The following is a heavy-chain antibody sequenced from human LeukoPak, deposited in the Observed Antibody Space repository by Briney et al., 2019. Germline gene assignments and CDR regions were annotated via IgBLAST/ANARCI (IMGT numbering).Heavy chain of an antibody. CDR1: GGSISNYY. CDR2: IYYSGST. CDR3: ARHPCSGGSCRMFDY. Sequence: PSETLSLTCTVSGGSISNYYWSWIRQPPGKGLEWIGYIYYSGSTNYNPSLKSRVTISVDTSKNQSSLKLSSVTAADAAVYYCARHPCSGGSCRMFDYWGQGTLVTVSS. J-gene: IGHJ4*02. D-gene: IGHD2-15*01. V-gene: IGHV4-59*08.